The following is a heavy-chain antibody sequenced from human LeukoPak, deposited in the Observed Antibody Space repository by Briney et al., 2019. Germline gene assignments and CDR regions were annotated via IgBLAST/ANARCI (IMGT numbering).Heavy chain of an antibody. V-gene: IGHV3-21*01. J-gene: IGHJ4*02. Sequence: GGSLRLSCAASGFTFSTFSLKWVRQAPGKGLEWVSSITPSSSHIYYADSVKGRFTISRDNAKNSLYLQMNSLRAEDTAVYYCARETGDYTFDYWGQGTLVTVSS. CDR1: GFTFSTFS. D-gene: IGHD4-17*01. CDR2: ITPSSSHI. CDR3: ARETGDYTFDY.